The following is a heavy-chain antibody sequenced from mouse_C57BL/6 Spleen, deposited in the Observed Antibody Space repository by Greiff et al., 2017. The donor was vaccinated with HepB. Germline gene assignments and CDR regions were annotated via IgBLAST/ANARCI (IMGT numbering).Heavy chain of an antibody. CDR1: GYSITSGYY. CDR3: ARASSWYFDV. V-gene: IGHV3-6*01. CDR2: ISYDGSN. Sequence: DVKLQESGPGLVKPSQSLSLTCSVTGYSITSGYYWNWIRQFPGNKLEWMGYISYDGSNNYNPSLKNRISITRDTSKNQFFLKLNSVTTEDTATYYGARASSWYFDVWGTGTTVTVSS. J-gene: IGHJ1*03. D-gene: IGHD1-1*01.